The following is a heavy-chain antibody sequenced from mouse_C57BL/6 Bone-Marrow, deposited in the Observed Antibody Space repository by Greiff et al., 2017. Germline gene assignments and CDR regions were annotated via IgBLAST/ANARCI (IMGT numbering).Heavy chain of an antibody. J-gene: IGHJ3*01. D-gene: IGHD2-5*01. CDR3: ARWDYSSSWFAY. Sequence: VKLQESGAELARPGASVKLSCKASGYTFTSYGISWVKQRTGQGLEWIGEIYPRSGNTYYNEKFKGKATLTADKSSSTAYMELRSLTSEDSAVYFCARWDYSSSWFAYWGQGTLVTVSA. V-gene: IGHV1-81*01. CDR1: GYTFTSYG. CDR2: IYPRSGNT.